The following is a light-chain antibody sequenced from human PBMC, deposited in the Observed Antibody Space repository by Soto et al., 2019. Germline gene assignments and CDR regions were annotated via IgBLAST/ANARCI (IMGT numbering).Light chain of an antibody. Sequence: DIVMTQSPDSLAVSLGERATINCKSSQSVLYSSNNKNYLAWYQQKSGQPPKVLIYWASTRESGVPDRFSGSGSGTDFTLTISSLQAEDVAAYYCQQYYSIPLTFGGWTKVEIK. CDR3: QQYYSIPLT. V-gene: IGKV4-1*01. CDR2: WAS. J-gene: IGKJ4*01. CDR1: QSVLYSSNNKNY.